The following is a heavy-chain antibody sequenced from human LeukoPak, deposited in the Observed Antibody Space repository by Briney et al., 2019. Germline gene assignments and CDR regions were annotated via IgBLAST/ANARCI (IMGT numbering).Heavy chain of an antibody. Sequence: GASVKVSCQASGYTFTGYYMHWVRQAPGQGLEWMGWINPNSGGKYYAQKFQGRGTMTSDTSISTAYMELSRLRSDNTAVYYCARDLYGGTSATFDYWGQGTLVTVSS. CDR3: ARDLYGGTSATFDY. CDR2: INPNSGGK. D-gene: IGHD4-23*01. J-gene: IGHJ4*02. V-gene: IGHV1-2*02. CDR1: GYTFTGYY.